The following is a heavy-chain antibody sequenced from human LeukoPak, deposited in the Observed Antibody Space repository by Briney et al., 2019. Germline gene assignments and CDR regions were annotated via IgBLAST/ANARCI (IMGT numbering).Heavy chain of an antibody. Sequence: SETLSLTCTVSGGSISSTSYFWAWIRQPPGKGLEWIGSIYYSGSTYYNPSLKSRVTISVDTSKNQFSLKLSSVTAADTAVYYCARDMGVVVVANYYMDVWGKGTTVTVSS. D-gene: IGHD2-15*01. CDR3: ARDMGVVVVANYYMDV. J-gene: IGHJ6*03. CDR1: GGSISSTSYF. CDR2: IYYSGST. V-gene: IGHV4-39*07.